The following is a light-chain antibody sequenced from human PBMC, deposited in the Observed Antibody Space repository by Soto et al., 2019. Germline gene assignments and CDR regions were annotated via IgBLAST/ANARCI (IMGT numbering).Light chain of an antibody. CDR1: QSASSSY. CDR3: QQYGSSRTWT. Sequence: EIVLTQSPGTLSLSPGERATLSCRASQSASSSYLAWYQQKPGQAPRLLIYGASSRATGIPDRFSGSGSGTDFTLTISRLEPEDFAVYYCQQYGSSRTWTFGQGTKVDIK. J-gene: IGKJ1*01. CDR2: GAS. V-gene: IGKV3-20*01.